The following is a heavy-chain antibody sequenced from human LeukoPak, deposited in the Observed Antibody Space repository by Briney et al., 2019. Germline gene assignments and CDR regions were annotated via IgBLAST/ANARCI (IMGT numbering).Heavy chain of an antibody. J-gene: IGHJ3*02. Sequence: ASVKVSCKASGGTFSSYAISWVRQAPGQGPEWMGRIIPILGIANYAQKFQGRVTITADKSTSTAYMELSSLRSEDTAVYYCATPTRARRYDFWSGSNPRDAFDIWGQGTMVTVSS. CDR3: ATPTRARRYDFWSGSNPRDAFDI. CDR2: IIPILGIA. CDR1: GGTFSSYA. D-gene: IGHD3-3*01. V-gene: IGHV1-69*04.